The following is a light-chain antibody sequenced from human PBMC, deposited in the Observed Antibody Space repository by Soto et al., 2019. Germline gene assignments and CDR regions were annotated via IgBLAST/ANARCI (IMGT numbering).Light chain of an antibody. V-gene: IGLV1-40*01. CDR3: QSYDSSLSGSV. CDR1: SSNIGAGYD. Sequence: QSVLTQPPSVSGAPGQRVTSSCTGSSSNIGAGYDVHWYQQLPGTAPKLLIYGNSNRPSGVPDRFSGSKSGTSASLAITGLQAEDEADYYCQSYDSSLSGSVFGGGTKVTAL. J-gene: IGLJ2*01. CDR2: GNS.